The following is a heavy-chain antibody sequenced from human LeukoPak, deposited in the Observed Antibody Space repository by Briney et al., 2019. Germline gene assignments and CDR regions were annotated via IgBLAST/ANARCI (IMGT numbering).Heavy chain of an antibody. CDR1: GGSISSGDYY. V-gene: IGHV4-39*07. CDR2: IYHSGST. CDR3: ARSVVVAAISYYYYGMDV. Sequence: SETLSLTCTVSGGSISSGDYYWSWIRQPPGKGLEWIGEIYHSGSTNYNPSLKSRVTISVDKSKNQFSLKLSSVTAADTAVYYCARSVVVAAISYYYYGMDVWGQGTTVTVSS. J-gene: IGHJ6*02. D-gene: IGHD2-15*01.